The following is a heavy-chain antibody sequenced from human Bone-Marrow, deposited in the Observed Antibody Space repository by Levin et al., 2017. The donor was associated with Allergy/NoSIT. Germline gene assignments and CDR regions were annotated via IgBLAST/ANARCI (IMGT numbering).Heavy chain of an antibody. CDR1: GYSLTDLS. J-gene: IGHJ1*01. CDR3: AAGYSSGWRAEYFHH. V-gene: IGHV1-24*01. D-gene: IGHD6-19*01. Sequence: GESLKISCKISGYSLTDLSMHWVRQAPGKGLEWMGGFDPEDGKPIYAQKFQGRVTLTEDTSTDTAFMEMTTVTDEDAAVYYCAAGYSSGWRAEYFHHWGQGTLVIVSS. CDR2: FDPEDGKP.